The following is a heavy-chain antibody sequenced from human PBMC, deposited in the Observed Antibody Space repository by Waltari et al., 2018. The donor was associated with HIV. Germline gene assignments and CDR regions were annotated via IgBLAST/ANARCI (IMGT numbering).Heavy chain of an antibody. CDR3: ARAAAGGNWFDP. CDR1: GYTFTGSY. CDR2: INPNSGGT. J-gene: IGHJ5*02. D-gene: IGHD1-26*01. Sequence: QVQLVQSGAAVKKPGASVTVSCMASGYTFTGSYMHWVRQAPGQGLEWLGWINPNSGGTNYAQKFQGRVTMTRDTSISTAYMELSRLRSDDTAVYYCARAAAGGNWFDPWGQGTLVTVSS. V-gene: IGHV1-2*02.